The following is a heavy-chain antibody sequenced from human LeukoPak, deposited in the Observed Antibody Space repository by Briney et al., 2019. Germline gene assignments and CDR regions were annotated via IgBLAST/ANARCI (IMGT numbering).Heavy chain of an antibody. CDR2: IYYSGST. V-gene: IGHV4-39*02. Sequence: PSETLSLTCTVSGDSVSSSSYYWGWIRQPPGKGLEWIGSIYYSGSTNYNPSLKSRVTISVDTSKTQFSLKLISVTAADPAVYYCAREALAGWFDPWGQGTLVTVSS. CDR3: AREALAGWFDP. CDR1: GDSVSSSSYY. J-gene: IGHJ5*02. D-gene: IGHD6-19*01.